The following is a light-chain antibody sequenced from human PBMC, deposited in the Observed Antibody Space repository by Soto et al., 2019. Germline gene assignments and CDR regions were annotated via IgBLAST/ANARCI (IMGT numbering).Light chain of an antibody. Sequence: QSALTQPASXXXXXXXXXXXSCTGTSSDVGSYNLVSWYQQHPGKAPKLMIYEGSKRPSGVSNRFSGSKSGNTASLTISGLQAEDEADYYCCSYAGSSTDVVFGGGTKLTVL. CDR2: EGS. CDR3: CSYAGSSTDVV. V-gene: IGLV2-23*01. CDR1: SSDVGSYNL. J-gene: IGLJ2*01.